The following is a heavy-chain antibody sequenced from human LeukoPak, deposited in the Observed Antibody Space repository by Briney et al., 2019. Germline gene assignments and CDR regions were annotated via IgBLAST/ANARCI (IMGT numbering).Heavy chain of an antibody. V-gene: IGHV3-53*04. CDR2: IYSGGST. CDR1: GFTVSSNY. D-gene: IGHD1-26*01. CDR3: ASESGSHPMGY. Sequence: SGGSLRLSCAASGFTVSSNYMSWVHQAPGKGLEWVSVIYSGGSTYYADSVKGRFTISRHNSKNTLYLQMNSLRAEDTAVYYCASESGSHPMGYWGQGTLVTVSS. J-gene: IGHJ4*02.